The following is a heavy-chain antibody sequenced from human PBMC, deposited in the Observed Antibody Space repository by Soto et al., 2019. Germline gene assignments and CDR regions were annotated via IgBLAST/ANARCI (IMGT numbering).Heavy chain of an antibody. D-gene: IGHD4-17*01. CDR2: VFHTGCT. CDR3: ARLYGDYVYT. Sequence: QVQMHESGPGLVKPSETLSLTCSVSGCSVNSGGYYWSWIRQPPGNGLEWIGYVFHTGCTNYNPSLKSRGTISLDRPKNQFALKLTPLTAADTARYYGARLYGDYVYTWGQGTMVTVSS. V-gene: IGHV4-61*08. CDR1: GCSVNSGGYY. J-gene: IGHJ3*01.